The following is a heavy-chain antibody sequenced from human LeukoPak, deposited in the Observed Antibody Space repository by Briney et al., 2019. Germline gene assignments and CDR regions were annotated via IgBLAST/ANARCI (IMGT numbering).Heavy chain of an antibody. D-gene: IGHD3-10*01. CDR1: GFTFSSYS. Sequence: GGSLRLSCAASGFTFSSYSMNWVRLAPGKGLEWVSSISSSSSYIYYADPVKGRFTISRDNAKNSLYLQMNSLRAEDTAVYYCARGLGYYGSGGYGGVWGQGTMVTVSS. J-gene: IGHJ3*01. CDR3: ARGLGYYGSGGYGGV. CDR2: ISSSSSYI. V-gene: IGHV3-21*01.